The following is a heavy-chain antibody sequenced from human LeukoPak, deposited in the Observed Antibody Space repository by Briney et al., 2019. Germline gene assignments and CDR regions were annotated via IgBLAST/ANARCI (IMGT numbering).Heavy chain of an antibody. V-gene: IGHV3-23*01. CDR2: ISGSGGST. CDR3: TKASNYFDSNSFRGEPFDL. Sequence: SGGSLRLSCAASGFTFSSYAVSWVRQAPGRGLEWVSAISGSGGSTYYADSVKGRFTISRDNAKNSLYLQMNSLRPDDTALYYCTKASNYFDSNSFRGEPFDLWGQGTMVTVSS. J-gene: IGHJ3*01. D-gene: IGHD3-22*01. CDR1: GFTFSSYA.